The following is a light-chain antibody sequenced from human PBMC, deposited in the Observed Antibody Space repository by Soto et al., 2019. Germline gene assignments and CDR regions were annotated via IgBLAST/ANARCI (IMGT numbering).Light chain of an antibody. Sequence: DIQMTQSPSTLSASVGDGVTITCRASETITTSLAWYQQQPGTAPKVLIYDASTLESGVPSRFSGSGSGTEFTLTISSLQPADFATYYCQQYGSYPRKFGQGTKLDIK. J-gene: IGKJ1*01. CDR2: DAS. CDR1: ETITTS. V-gene: IGKV1-5*01. CDR3: QQYGSYPRK.